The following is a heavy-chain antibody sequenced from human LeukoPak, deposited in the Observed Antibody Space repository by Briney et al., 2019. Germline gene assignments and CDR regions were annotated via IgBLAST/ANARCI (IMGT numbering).Heavy chain of an antibody. CDR1: GFTFSSNS. CDR2: ISSSSSTI. V-gene: IGHV3-48*01. Sequence: GGSLRLSCAASGFTFSSNSMNWVRQAPGKGLEWVSYISSSSSTIYYADSVKGRFTISRDNAKNSLYLQMNSLRAEDTAVYYCARVMGSGWYGGDYFDYWGQGTLVTVSS. CDR3: ARVMGSGWYGGDYFDY. D-gene: IGHD6-19*01. J-gene: IGHJ4*02.